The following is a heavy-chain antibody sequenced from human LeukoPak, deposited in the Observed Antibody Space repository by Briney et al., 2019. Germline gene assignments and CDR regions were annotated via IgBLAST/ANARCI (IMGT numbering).Heavy chain of an antibody. Sequence: GESLKISCKGSGSSFTSYWIGWVRQMPGKGLEWMGIVYPGDSDTRYSPSFQGQVTISADKSISTAYLQWSSLKASDTAMYYCARLSGSGYYDSSGYLDYWGQGTLVTVSS. CDR2: VYPGDSDT. CDR3: ARLSGSGYYDSSGYLDY. D-gene: IGHD3-22*01. J-gene: IGHJ4*02. CDR1: GSSFTSYW. V-gene: IGHV5-51*01.